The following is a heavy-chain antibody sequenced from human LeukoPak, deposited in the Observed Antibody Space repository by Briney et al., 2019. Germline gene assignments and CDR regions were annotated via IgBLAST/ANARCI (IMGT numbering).Heavy chain of an antibody. V-gene: IGHV3-7*01. J-gene: IGHJ4*02. CDR2: IKQDGSEK. CDR1: GFTFSSFW. CDR3: ARESIAASRGPREY. Sequence: PGGSLRLSCAASGFTFSSFWMSWVRQAPGKGLEWVANIKQDGSEKYYVGSVKGRFTISRDNAKNSLYLQMNSLRAEDTAVYYCARESIAASRGPREYWGQGTLVTVSS. D-gene: IGHD6-6*01.